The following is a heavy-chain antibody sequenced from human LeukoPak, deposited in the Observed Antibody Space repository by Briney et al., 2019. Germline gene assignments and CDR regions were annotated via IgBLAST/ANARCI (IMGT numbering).Heavy chain of an antibody. J-gene: IGHJ3*02. V-gene: IGHV4-34*01. D-gene: IGHD2-15*01. CDR1: GGSFSGYY. CDR3: AGGVAANDAFDI. CDR2: INHSGST. Sequence: SETLSLTCAVYGGSFSGYYWSWIRQPPGKGLEWIGEINHSGSTNYNPSLKSRVTISVDTSKNQFSLILSSETAADTAVYYCAGGVAANDAFDIWGQGTTVTVSS.